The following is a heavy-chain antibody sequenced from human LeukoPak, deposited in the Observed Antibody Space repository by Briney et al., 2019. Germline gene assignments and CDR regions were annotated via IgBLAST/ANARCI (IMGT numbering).Heavy chain of an antibody. V-gene: IGHV3-13*05. CDR2: IGAAGDP. Sequence: GGCLRLSCAASGFTFSSYDMHWVRQPTGKGLEWVSAIGAAGDPYYPGSVKGRFTISRENAKNSLYLQMNSLRAGDTAVYYCARALSSGWYVFDYWGQGTLVTVSS. D-gene: IGHD6-19*01. CDR1: GFTFSSYD. CDR3: ARALSSGWYVFDY. J-gene: IGHJ4*02.